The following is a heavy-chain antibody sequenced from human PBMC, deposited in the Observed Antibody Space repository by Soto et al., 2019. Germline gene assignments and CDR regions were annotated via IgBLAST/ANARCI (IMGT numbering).Heavy chain of an antibody. V-gene: IGHV4-39*01. Sequence: SETLSLTCTVSGGSISSSSYYWGWIRQPPGKGLEWIGSIYYSGSTYYNPSLKSRVTISVDTSKNQFSLRLSSVTAADTAVYYCARRRDSTTYYNWSDPWGQGTLVTVSS. CDR3: ARRRDSTTYYNWSDP. CDR2: IYYSGST. D-gene: IGHD6-13*01. J-gene: IGHJ5*02. CDR1: GGSISSSSYY.